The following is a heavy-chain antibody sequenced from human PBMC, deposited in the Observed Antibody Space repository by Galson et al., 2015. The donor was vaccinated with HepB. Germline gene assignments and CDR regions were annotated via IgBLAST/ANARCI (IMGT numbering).Heavy chain of an antibody. D-gene: IGHD3-22*01. CDR1: GLSFDSYA. CDR3: ARLEGVSMIVFPENRFDP. Sequence: SLRLSCAASGLSFDSYAMTWVRQAPGKGLEWVSAITGTGSRTYYADSVKGRFTIDRDNSKHTLSLQMNSLKVEDEAVYYCARLEGVSMIVFPENRFDPWGQGTLVTVSS. V-gene: IGHV3-23*01. J-gene: IGHJ5*02. CDR2: ITGTGSRT.